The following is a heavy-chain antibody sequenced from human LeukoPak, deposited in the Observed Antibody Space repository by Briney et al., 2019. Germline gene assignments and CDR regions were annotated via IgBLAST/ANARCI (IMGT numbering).Heavy chain of an antibody. CDR3: ARDTYYYGSGTRFDY. CDR1: GGSISSYY. J-gene: IGHJ4*02. CDR2: IYYSGST. Sequence: SETLSLTCTVSGGSISSYYWSWIRQPPGKGLEWIGYIYYSGSTNYNPSLKSRVTISVDTSKNQFSLKLSSVTAADTAVYYWARDTYYYGSGTRFDYWGQGTLVTVSS. D-gene: IGHD3-10*01. V-gene: IGHV4-59*12.